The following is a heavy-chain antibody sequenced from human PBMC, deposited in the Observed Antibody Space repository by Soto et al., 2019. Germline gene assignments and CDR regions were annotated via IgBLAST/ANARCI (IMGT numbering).Heavy chain of an antibody. CDR3: ERDRDIVGQFHP. CDR1: GFTLSTYW. J-gene: IGHJ5*02. V-gene: IGHV3-7*03. Sequence: GGTLRLSCAVSGFTLSTYWMSWVRQAPGKGLEWVAKINQDGSEKDYVDSVKGRFTISRDNAKKSLYMQMNSLRAEDTAVYYCERDRDIVGQFHPGGQGTLVTVSS. D-gene: IGHD2-21*01. CDR2: INQDGSEK.